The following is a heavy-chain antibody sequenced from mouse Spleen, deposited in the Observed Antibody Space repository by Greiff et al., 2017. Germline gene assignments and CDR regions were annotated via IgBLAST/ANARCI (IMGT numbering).Heavy chain of an antibody. V-gene: IGHV1-7*01. Sequence: VQLQQSGAELAKPGASVKMSCKASGYTFTSYWMHWVKQRPGQGLEWIGYINPSTGYTEYNQKFKDKATLTADKSSSTAYMQLSSLTSEDSAVYYCARSGYYGSSPMDYWGQGTSVTVSS. D-gene: IGHD1-1*01. J-gene: IGHJ4*01. CDR1: GYTFTSYW. CDR2: INPSTGYT. CDR3: ARSGYYGSSPMDY.